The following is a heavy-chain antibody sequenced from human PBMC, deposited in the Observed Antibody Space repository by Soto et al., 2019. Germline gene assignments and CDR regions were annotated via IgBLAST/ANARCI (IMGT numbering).Heavy chain of an antibody. Sequence: QVQLVQSGAEVKKPGASVKVSCKASGYTFTSYGISWVRQAPGQGLEWMGWISAYNGNTNYAQKLQGRVTMTTDTSTRTAYKELRSRRTDDTAVYYCGRNRGSYTPEYWGQGTLVTVSS. J-gene: IGHJ4*02. CDR1: GYTFTSYG. V-gene: IGHV1-18*01. CDR2: ISAYNGNT. CDR3: GRNRGSYTPEY. D-gene: IGHD3-16*01.